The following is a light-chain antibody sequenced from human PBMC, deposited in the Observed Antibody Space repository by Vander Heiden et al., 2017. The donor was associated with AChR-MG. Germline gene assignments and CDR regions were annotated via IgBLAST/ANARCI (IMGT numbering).Light chain of an antibody. CDR1: SSHLGAGYD. CDR3: QAYDSSLNVG. J-gene: IGLJ2*01. V-gene: IGLV1-40*01. CDR2: NNF. Sequence: QSVLTPPPSVSGAPGPRVTIPCTGSSSHLGAGYDVHWFQQPPKTAPKLVIANNFDRPSGVPDRFSGSKSGTSASLTITGRQAEDEADYYGQAYDSSLNVGFGGGTKVTVL.